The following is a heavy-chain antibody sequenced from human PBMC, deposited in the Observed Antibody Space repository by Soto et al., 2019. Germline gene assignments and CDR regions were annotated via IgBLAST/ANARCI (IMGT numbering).Heavy chain of an antibody. CDR2: ISYEGSNT. Sequence: QVHLVESGGGVVQPGKSLRLSCVASGFTFDTYGIHWVRQAPGKGLQWVALISYEGSNTYYADSVRGRFTISRDNSKHALYLQMNTLRPEDTGVYYCARVTPGNNLYYFSGLDFWGQGTSVTVSS. J-gene: IGHJ6*02. CDR1: GFTFDTYG. CDR3: ARVTPGNNLYYFSGLDF. V-gene: IGHV3-30-3*01. D-gene: IGHD1-1*01.